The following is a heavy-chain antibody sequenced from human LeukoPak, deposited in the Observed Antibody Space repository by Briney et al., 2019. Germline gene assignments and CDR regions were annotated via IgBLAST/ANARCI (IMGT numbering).Heavy chain of an antibody. CDR2: IYSGGST. Sequence: GGSLRLSCAAAGFTVSSIYMRSVRQAPGKGLEWVSVIYSGGSTYYADSVKGRFTISRDNSKNTLYLQMNSLRAEDTAVYYCARASCGGDCYSIWGQGTLVTVSS. J-gene: IGHJ4*02. V-gene: IGHV3-53*01. D-gene: IGHD2-21*02. CDR3: ARASCGGDCYSI. CDR1: GFTVSSIY.